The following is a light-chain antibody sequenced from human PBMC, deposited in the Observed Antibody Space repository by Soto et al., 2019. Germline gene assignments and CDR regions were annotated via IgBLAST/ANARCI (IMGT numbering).Light chain of an antibody. Sequence: ENVLTQSPGTLSLSPGERATLSCRASQSVTKSLAWYQQKPGQAPRLLIYGASSRATGIPDRFSGSGSGTDFTLTISRLEPEDFAVYYCQQYGGSPRTFGQGTKVE. CDR3: QQYGGSPRT. V-gene: IGKV3-20*01. CDR2: GAS. J-gene: IGKJ1*01. CDR1: QSVTKS.